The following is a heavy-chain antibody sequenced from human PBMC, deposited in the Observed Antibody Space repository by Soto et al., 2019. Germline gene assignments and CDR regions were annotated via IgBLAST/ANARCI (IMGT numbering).Heavy chain of an antibody. Sequence: QFTLKESGATLVRPLQTLTLTCTFSGFSLTSGVGVGWIRQPPGKALEWPALIYWDDDKRYSPSLKNRLTITKDTSKNHVVLTMTNVGPVDTATYFCAHIDPEIVTVGGHGGFDYWGQGTLVTVSS. CDR2: IYWDDDK. V-gene: IGHV2-5*02. CDR1: GFSLTSGVG. D-gene: IGHD5-12*01. J-gene: IGHJ4*02. CDR3: AHIDPEIVTVGGHGGFDY.